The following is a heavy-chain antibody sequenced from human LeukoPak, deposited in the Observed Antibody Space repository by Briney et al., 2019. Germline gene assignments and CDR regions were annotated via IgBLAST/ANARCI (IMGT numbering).Heavy chain of an antibody. Sequence: PGGSLRLSCTASGFTFSNFAMSWVRQAPGKGLEGVSTITGGSGAKYYPDSVKGRFTISRDNSKDTLYLQMYGLRAEDTAVYFCAKDSPLTTYTSGWSSNSFDYWGQGTLVAVSS. CDR3: AKDSPLTTYTSGWSSNSFDY. V-gene: IGHV3-23*01. D-gene: IGHD6-19*01. CDR1: GFTFSNFA. CDR2: ITGGSGAK. J-gene: IGHJ4*02.